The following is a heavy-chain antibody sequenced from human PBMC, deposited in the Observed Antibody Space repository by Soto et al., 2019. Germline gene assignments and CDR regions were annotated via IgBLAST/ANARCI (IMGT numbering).Heavy chain of an antibody. CDR3: AKDLTVGFLGWLTKPHYYYCGMDV. J-gene: IGHJ6*02. CDR2: ISGSGGST. D-gene: IGHD3-3*01. V-gene: IGHV3-23*01. CDR1: GFTFSSYA. Sequence: GGSLRLSCAASGFTFSSYAMSWVRQAPGEGLEWVSAISGSGGSTYYADSVKGRFTISRDNSKNTLYLQMNSLRAEDTAVYYCAKDLTVGFLGWLTKPHYYYCGMDVWGQGTTVTVSS.